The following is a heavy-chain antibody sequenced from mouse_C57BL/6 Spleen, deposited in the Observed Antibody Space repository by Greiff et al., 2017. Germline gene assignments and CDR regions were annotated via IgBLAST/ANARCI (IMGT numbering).Heavy chain of an antibody. CDR1: GYTFTDYE. V-gene: IGHV1-15*01. CDR3: TKPSDYYCTSLFAY. Sequence: QVQLQQSGAELVRPGASVTLSCKASGYTFTDYEMHWVKQTPVHGLEWIGALDPETGGTAYNQKFKGKAILTADKSSSTAYMELRSLTSEDSAVYYCTKPSDYYCTSLFAYWGQGTLVTVSA. D-gene: IGHD1-1*01. CDR2: LDPETGGT. J-gene: IGHJ3*01.